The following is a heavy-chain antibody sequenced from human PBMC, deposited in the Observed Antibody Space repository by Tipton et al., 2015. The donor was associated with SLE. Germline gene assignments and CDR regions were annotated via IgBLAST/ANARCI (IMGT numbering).Heavy chain of an antibody. V-gene: IGHV3-7*01. J-gene: IGHJ6*02. Sequence: SLRLSCAASGFTLSSYWMSWVRQAPGKGLEWVANIKQDGSEKYYVDSVKGRFTISRDNAKNSLYLQMNSLRAEDTAVYYCARDGEQQLDYYYYGMDVWGQGTTVTVSS. CDR1: GFTLSSYW. CDR3: ARDGEQQLDYYYYGMDV. D-gene: IGHD6-13*01. CDR2: IKQDGSEK.